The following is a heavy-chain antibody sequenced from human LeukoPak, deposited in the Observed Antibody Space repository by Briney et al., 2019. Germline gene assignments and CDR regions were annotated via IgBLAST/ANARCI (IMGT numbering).Heavy chain of an antibody. J-gene: IGHJ4*02. V-gene: IGHV4-59*01. CDR3: ARELPSSDWSPHYFDY. CDR1: GGSISSYY. D-gene: IGHD6-19*01. Sequence: SETLSLTCTVSGGSISSYYWSWIRQPPGKGLEWIGYIYYSGSTNYNPSLKSRVTISVDTSKNQFSLKLSSVTAADTAVYYCARELPSSDWSPHYFDYWGQGTLVTVSS. CDR2: IYYSGST.